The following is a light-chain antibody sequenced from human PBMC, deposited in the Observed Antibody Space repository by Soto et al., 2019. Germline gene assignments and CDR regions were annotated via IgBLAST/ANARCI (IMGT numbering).Light chain of an antibody. J-gene: IGLJ1*01. CDR2: SNN. CDR1: SSNIGSNT. V-gene: IGLV1-44*01. Sequence: QSVLTQPPSASGTPGQRVTISCSGSSSNIGSNTVNWYQQLPGTAPTLLIYSNNQRPSGVPDRFSGSKSGTSASLAISGLQSEDEADYYCAAWDDRLNGPYLLGTGTKATVL. CDR3: AAWDDRLNGPYL.